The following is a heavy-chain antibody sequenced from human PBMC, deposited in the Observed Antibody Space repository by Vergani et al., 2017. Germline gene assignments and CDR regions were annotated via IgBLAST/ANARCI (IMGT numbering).Heavy chain of an antibody. CDR3: ASITEDTAMVYGPFGDY. D-gene: IGHD5-18*01. CDR1: GGSFSGYY. V-gene: IGHV4-34*01. J-gene: IGHJ4*02. CDR2: INHSGST. Sequence: QVQLQESGPGLVKPSETLSLTCAVYGGSFSGYYWSWVRQPPGKGLEWIGEINHSGSTYYNPSLKSRVTISVDTSKNQFSLKLSSVTAADTAVYYCASITEDTAMVYGPFGDYWGQGTLVTVSS.